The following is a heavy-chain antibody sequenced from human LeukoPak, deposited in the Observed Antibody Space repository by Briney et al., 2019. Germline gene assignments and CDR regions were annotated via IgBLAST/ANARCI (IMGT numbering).Heavy chain of an antibody. CDR3: ARGGRYMSASWYRSVYYYMDV. Sequence: PSETLSLTCAVYGGSFSGYYWSWIRQPPGKGLEWIGEINHSGSTNYNPSLKSRVTISVDTSKNQFSLKLSSVTAADTAVYFCARGGRYMSASWYRSVYYYMDVWGKRTTVTGSS. D-gene: IGHD6-13*01. V-gene: IGHV4-34*01. CDR1: GGSFSGYY. CDR2: INHSGST. J-gene: IGHJ6*03.